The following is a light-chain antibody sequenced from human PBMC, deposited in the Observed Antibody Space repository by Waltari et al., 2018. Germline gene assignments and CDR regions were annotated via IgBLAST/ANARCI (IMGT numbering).Light chain of an antibody. CDR1: SGYYTYK. Sequence: QPVLTHPPSASASLGTSVTLPCTLNSGYYTYKVDWYQRRPGKGPRFVLRVGTGGIVRSKGDGMPDRFPVLGSGLNRYLTIKNIQDEDEGDDYCGADRGSGGNCVPVFGGGTKLTVL. J-gene: IGLJ2*01. V-gene: IGLV9-49*01. CDR2: VGTGGIVR. CDR3: GADRGSGGNCVPV.